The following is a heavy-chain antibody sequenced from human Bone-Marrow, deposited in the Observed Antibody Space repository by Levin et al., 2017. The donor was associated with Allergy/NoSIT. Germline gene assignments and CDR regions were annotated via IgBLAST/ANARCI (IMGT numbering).Heavy chain of an antibody. V-gene: IGHV5-51*01. CDR1: GYNFITYW. Sequence: VASVKVSCQHSGYNFITYWIGWVRQLPGKGLEWMGIIYFGDSETRYSPSFQGQVTISVDKSIGAAYLQWSSLKASDTAMYYCVRLGGGYCSGGICYGGYLQHWGQGTLVIVSS. CDR2: IYFGDSET. D-gene: IGHD2-15*01. J-gene: IGHJ1*01. CDR3: VRLGGGYCSGGICYGGYLQH.